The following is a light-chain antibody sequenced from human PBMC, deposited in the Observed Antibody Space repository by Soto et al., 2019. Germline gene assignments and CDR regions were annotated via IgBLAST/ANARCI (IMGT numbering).Light chain of an antibody. J-gene: IGKJ3*01. CDR3: QQYNKGPLS. Sequence: IVMTQSPATMSVSPGESATLSCRASQSFTSNLAWYQQKPGQAPRLLIYGASTRATGVPARFSGSGSGREFTLTISSLQSEDFAVYFCQQYNKGPLSFGPGTKVDIK. CDR2: GAS. CDR1: QSFTSN. V-gene: IGKV3-15*01.